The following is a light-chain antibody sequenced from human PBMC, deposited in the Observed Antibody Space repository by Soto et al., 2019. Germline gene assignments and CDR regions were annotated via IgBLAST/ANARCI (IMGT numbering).Light chain of an antibody. CDR3: CSYARSYSVL. CDR1: SSDVGSQNF. Sequence: QSALTQPRSVSGSPGQSVTISCTVTSSDVGSQNFVSWYQQHPGKAPKLMIYDVNKRPSGVPDRFSGSKSGNTASLTISGLQAGDEADYYCCSYARSYSVLFGGGTKLTVL. J-gene: IGLJ2*01. V-gene: IGLV2-11*01. CDR2: DVN.